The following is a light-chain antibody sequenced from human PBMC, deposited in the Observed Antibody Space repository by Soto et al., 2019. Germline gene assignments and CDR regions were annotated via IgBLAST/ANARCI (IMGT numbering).Light chain of an antibody. CDR3: SSNAGSTNLV. CDR1: SSDVGGYNY. CDR2: EVS. V-gene: IGLV2-8*01. J-gene: IGLJ2*01. Sequence: QSALTQPPSASGSPGQSVTISCTGTSSDVGGYNYVSWYQQHPGKAPKLMIYEVSKRPSGVPDRFSGSKSGNTASLTVSGLHAEDEADYYCSSNAGSTNLVFGGGTKLTVL.